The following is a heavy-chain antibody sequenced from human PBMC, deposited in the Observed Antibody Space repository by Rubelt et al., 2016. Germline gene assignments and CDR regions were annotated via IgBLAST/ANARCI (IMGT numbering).Heavy chain of an antibody. CDR2: IDWDDDK. CDR1: GFSLSTSGMC. CDR3: VRAHRKLVPRYGTSDY. Sequence: QVTLRESGPALVRPTETLTLTCNFSGFSLSTSGMCVSWIRQPPGKAQEWLAGIDWDDDKDYSTSLRTRRTIYKDAPKNQVVCTFTNMDPVDTATDYCVRAHRKLVPRYGTSDYWAQGILVTVSS. V-gene: IGHV2-70*15. J-gene: IGHJ4*02. D-gene: IGHD1-7*01.